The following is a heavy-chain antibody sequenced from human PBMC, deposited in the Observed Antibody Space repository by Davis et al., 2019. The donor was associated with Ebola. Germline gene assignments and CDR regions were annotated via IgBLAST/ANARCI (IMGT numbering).Heavy chain of an antibody. Sequence: GESLKISCQGSGYSFANYWIGWVRQMPGKGLEWMGIIYTGDSDTRYSPSFRGQVTMSADKSIKTAFLQWSSLKASDTAMYYCASLRRTITGMDDGFDIWGQGTMVTVSS. CDR1: GYSFANYW. V-gene: IGHV5-51*01. D-gene: IGHD2-8*02. J-gene: IGHJ3*02. CDR2: IYTGDSDT. CDR3: ASLRRTITGMDDGFDI.